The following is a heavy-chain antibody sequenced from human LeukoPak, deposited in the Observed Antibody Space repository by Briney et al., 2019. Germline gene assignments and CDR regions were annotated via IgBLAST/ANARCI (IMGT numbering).Heavy chain of an antibody. CDR1: GGTFSSYA. V-gene: IGHV1-69*01. J-gene: IGHJ6*02. CDR3: ARDRGNYYDSSGYYHYYYYGMDV. Sequence: ASVKVSCTASGGTFSSYAISWVRQAPGQGLEWMGGIIPIFGTANYAQKFQGRVTITADESTSTAYMELSSLRSEDTAVYYCARDRGNYYDSSGYYHYYYYGMDVWGQGTTVTVSS. CDR2: IIPIFGTA. D-gene: IGHD3-22*01.